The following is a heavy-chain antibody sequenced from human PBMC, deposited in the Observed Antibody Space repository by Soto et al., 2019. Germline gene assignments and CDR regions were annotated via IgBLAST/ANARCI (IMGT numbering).Heavy chain of an antibody. CDR3: AAELGFGKLSVV. CDR2: IIPLFGTT. D-gene: IGHD3-10*01. Sequence: QVQVVQSGVEVRRPGSSVKVSCKASGDTFKNCVISWVRQAPGQGLEWMGGIIPLFGTTDFAQRFQGRLKITTEEAKTTAYMELSRLRSEDTATYYCAAELGFGKLSVVWGQGTTVIVSS. J-gene: IGHJ6*02. CDR1: GDTFKNCV. V-gene: IGHV1-69*01.